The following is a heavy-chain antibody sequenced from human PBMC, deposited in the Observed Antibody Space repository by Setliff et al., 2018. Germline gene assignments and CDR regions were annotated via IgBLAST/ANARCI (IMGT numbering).Heavy chain of an antibody. CDR1: DGSIRSGDY. Sequence: SETLSLTCTVSDGSIRSGDYWGWIRQHPGKGLEWIGYIHHTGTTFYNPSLRSRVTISVDTSKNQFSLKLTSLTAADTAVYYCARAKDGYDFDYFDDWGQGTPVTVSS. V-gene: IGHV4-31*03. J-gene: IGHJ4*02. CDR3: ARAKDGYDFDYFDD. CDR2: IHHTGTT. D-gene: IGHD5-12*01.